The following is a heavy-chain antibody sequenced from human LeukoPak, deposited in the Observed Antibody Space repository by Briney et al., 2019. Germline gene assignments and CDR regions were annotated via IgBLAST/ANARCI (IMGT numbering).Heavy chain of an antibody. CDR1: GGSISSGADY. D-gene: IGHD5-24*01. CDR3: ARADMATVFDF. CDR2: IPYSGST. V-gene: IGHV4-31*03. J-gene: IGHJ4*02. Sequence: SETLSLTCTVSGGSISSGADYWSWIRQHPGKGLEWIGYIPYSGSTYYNPSLKTRLTISVDTSKNQFSLKLDSVTAADTAFYYCARADMATVFDFWGRGTLVTVSS.